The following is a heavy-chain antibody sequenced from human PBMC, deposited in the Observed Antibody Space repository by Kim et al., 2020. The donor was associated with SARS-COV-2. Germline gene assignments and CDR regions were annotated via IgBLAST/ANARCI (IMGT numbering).Heavy chain of an antibody. CDR3: ARQGIPSMGWYVPHYY. J-gene: IGHJ6*01. Sequence: SETLSLTCTVSGGSITSSRYYWGWIRQPPGKGLEWIGTIYYSGNTYSNPSLKSRVTISVDRSKNKFSLRLNSVTAADTAVYYCARQGIPSMGWYVPHYY. V-gene: IGHV4-39*01. D-gene: IGHD6-19*01. CDR1: GGSITSSRYY. CDR2: IYYSGNT.